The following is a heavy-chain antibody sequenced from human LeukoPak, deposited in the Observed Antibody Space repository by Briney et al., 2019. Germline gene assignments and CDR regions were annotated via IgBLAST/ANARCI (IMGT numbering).Heavy chain of an antibody. J-gene: IGHJ4*02. V-gene: IGHV1-18*01. CDR2: ISTSTGDT. CDR1: GYSFILYG. D-gene: IGHD5-24*01. CDR3: ARSGRDGYNEDMDY. Sequence: GASVKVSCKTSGYSFILYGISWVRQAPGQGPEWMGWISTSTGDTKYTQKFQGRVTLTTDTSTSTAYMELSSLRSEDTAVYYCARSGRDGYNEDMDYWGQGTLVTVSS.